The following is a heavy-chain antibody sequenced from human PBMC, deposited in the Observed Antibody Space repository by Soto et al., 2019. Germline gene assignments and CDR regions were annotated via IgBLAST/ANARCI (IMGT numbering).Heavy chain of an antibody. V-gene: IGHV5-10-1*01. Sequence: GESLKISCKGSGYSFTSYWISWVRQMPGKGLEWMGRIDPSDSYTNYSPSFQGHVTISADKSISTAYLQWSSLKASDTAMYYCASYSSPPGNYYGMDVWGQGTTVTVSS. D-gene: IGHD6-13*01. CDR1: GYSFTSYW. CDR3: ASYSSPPGNYYGMDV. CDR2: IDPSDSYT. J-gene: IGHJ6*02.